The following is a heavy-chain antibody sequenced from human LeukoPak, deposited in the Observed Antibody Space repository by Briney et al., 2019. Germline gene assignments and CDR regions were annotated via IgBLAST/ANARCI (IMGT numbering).Heavy chain of an antibody. V-gene: IGHV3-33*06. CDR3: AKSSVVVVAATGYYFDY. J-gene: IGHJ4*02. CDR2: IWYDGSNK. D-gene: IGHD2-15*01. Sequence: GGSLSLSCAASGFTFSSYGMHWLRQAPGKGLEWVAVIWYDGSNKYYADSVKGRFTISRDNSKNTLYLQMNSLRAEDTAVYYCAKSSVVVVAATGYYFDYWVQGTTVTVSS. CDR1: GFTFSSYG.